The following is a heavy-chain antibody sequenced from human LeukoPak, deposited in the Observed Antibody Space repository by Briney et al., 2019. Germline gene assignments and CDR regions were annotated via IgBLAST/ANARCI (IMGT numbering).Heavy chain of an antibody. CDR2: IDYTGST. CDR3: ARRRIPATITGSKLSSRFDT. D-gene: IGHD5-12*01. Sequence: PSETLSLTCAVYGESFVGYYWTWIRQPPGKGLEWIGEIDYTGSTNYNPSLKSRIKMSVDTSKNQFSVNLSSVTAADTAFYYCARRRIPATITGSKLSSRFDTWGQGTLVTVSS. CDR1: GESFVGYY. J-gene: IGHJ1*01. V-gene: IGHV4-34*01.